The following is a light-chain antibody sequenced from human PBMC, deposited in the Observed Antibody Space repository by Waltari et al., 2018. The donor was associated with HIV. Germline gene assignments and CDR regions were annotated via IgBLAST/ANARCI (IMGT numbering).Light chain of an antibody. V-gene: IGKV3-15*01. J-gene: IGKJ2*01. CDR2: AAS. CDR1: KNFGSR. CDR3: QQYNNWPYT. Sequence: EIVMTQSPATLSVSPRERATLSCRASKNFGSRLAWYQQKPCLAPRLLIYAASTRATGIPAKFSGSGSGTDFTLTISSLQSEDFAIYYCQQYNNWPYTFGQGTKLEFK.